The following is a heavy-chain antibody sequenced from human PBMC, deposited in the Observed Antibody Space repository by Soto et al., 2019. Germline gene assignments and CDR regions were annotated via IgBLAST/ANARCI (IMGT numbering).Heavy chain of an antibody. D-gene: IGHD6-13*01. V-gene: IGHV1-69*13. CDR3: ARDPIIAAAGPGGRFDP. CDR1: GGTFSSYA. J-gene: IGHJ5*02. CDR2: IIPIFGTA. Sequence: SVKVSCKASGGTFSSYAISRVRQAPGQGLEWMGGIIPIFGTANYAQKFQGRVTITADESTSTAYMELSSLRSEDTAVYYCARDPIIAAAGPGGRFDPWGQGTLVTVSS.